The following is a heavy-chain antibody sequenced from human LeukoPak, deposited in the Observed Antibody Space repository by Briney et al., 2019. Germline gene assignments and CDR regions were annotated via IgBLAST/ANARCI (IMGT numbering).Heavy chain of an antibody. D-gene: IGHD2-15*01. V-gene: IGHV1-24*01. J-gene: IGHJ5*02. CDR3: ATDLPGYCSGGSCYSSRWFDP. CDR2: FDPEDGET. Sequence: ASVKVSCKVSGYTLTELSMHWVRQAPGEGLEWMGGFDPEDGETIYAQKFQGRVTMTEDTSTDTAYMELSSLRSEDTAVYYCATDLPGYCSGGSCYSSRWFDPWGQGTLVTVSS. CDR1: GYTLTELS.